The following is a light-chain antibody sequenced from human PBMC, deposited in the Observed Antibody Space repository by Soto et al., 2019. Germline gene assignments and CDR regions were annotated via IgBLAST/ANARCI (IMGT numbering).Light chain of an antibody. CDR2: DVS. CDR1: QGISSA. CDR3: QHFNTYPALT. J-gene: IGKJ4*01. V-gene: IGKV1-13*02. Sequence: AIQLTQSPSSLSASVGDRVTITCRASQGISSALAWYQQKPGKSPNLLIYDVSSLESGVPSRFSGSGSGTDFTLTFSSLQPEDFATYYCQHFNTYPALTFGGGTKVEI.